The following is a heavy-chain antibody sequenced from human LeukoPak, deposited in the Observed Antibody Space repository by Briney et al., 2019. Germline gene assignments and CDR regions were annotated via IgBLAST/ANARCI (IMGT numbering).Heavy chain of an antibody. CDR1: GYSFSSYW. CDR2: IDPSDSYT. Sequence: AESLKISCKGSGYSFSSYWISWVRQMPGKGLEWMGRIDPSDSYTNYSPSFQGHVTISADKSISTAYLQWSSLKASDTAMYYCATTRITVTPADAFDIWGQGTMVTVSS. D-gene: IGHD4-11*01. CDR3: ATTRITVTPADAFDI. J-gene: IGHJ3*02. V-gene: IGHV5-10-1*01.